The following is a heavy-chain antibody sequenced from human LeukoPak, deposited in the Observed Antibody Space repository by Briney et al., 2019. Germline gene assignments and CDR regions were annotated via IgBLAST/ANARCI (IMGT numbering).Heavy chain of an antibody. CDR3: ASYSGSYYYYYMDV. J-gene: IGHJ6*03. Sequence: PSETLSLTCTVSGGSISSSSYYWGWIRQPPGKGLEWIGSIYYSASTYYNPSLKSRVTISVDTSNNQFSLKLSSVTAADTAVYYCASYSGSYYYYYMDVWGKGTTVTISS. CDR2: IYYSAST. V-gene: IGHV4-39*01. D-gene: IGHD1-26*01. CDR1: GGSISSSSYY.